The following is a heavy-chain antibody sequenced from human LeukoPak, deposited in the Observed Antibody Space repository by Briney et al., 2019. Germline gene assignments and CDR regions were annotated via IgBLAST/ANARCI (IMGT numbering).Heavy chain of an antibody. CDR2: IYYSGST. V-gene: IGHV4-39*07. CDR3: ARVMLGPSFDP. Sequence: SETLSLTCTVSGGSISSRSYYWGWIRQPPGKGLEWIGSIYYSGSTYYNPSLKSRVTISVDTSKNQFSLKLSSVTAADTAVYYCARVMLGPSFDPWGQGTLVTVSS. J-gene: IGHJ5*02. D-gene: IGHD2-8*01. CDR1: GGSISSRSYY.